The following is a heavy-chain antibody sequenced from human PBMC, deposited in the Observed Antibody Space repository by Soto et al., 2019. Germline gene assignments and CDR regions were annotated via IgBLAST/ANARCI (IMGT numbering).Heavy chain of an antibody. J-gene: IGHJ5*02. CDR1: GGSVSSGSYY. CDR2: IYYSGST. CDR3: ARDRIMITFGGVFARHWFDP. V-gene: IGHV4-61*01. D-gene: IGHD3-16*02. Sequence: QVQLQESGPGLVKPSETLSLTCTVSGGSVSSGSYYWSWIRQPPGKGLEWIGEIYYSGSTNYNPSLMSRVTISVDTSKNQFSLKLSSVTAADTAVYYCARDRIMITFGGVFARHWFDPWGQGTLVTVSS.